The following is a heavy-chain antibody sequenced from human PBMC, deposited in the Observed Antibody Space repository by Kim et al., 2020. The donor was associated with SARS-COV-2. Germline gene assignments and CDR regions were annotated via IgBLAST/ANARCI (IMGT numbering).Heavy chain of an antibody. D-gene: IGHD3-3*01. CDR2: ISYDGSNK. Sequence: GGSLRLSCAASGFTFSSYGMHWVRQAPGKGLEWVAVISYDGSNKYYADSVKGRFTISRDNSKNTLYLQMNSLRAEDTAVYYCAKGSDFWSEMDVWGQGTTVTVSS. CDR3: AKGSDFWSEMDV. J-gene: IGHJ6*02. V-gene: IGHV3-30*18. CDR1: GFTFSSYG.